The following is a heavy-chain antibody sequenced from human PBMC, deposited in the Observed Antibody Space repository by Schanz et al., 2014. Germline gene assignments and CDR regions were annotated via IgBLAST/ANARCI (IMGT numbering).Heavy chain of an antibody. Sequence: KLVESGGGVVQPGRSLRLSCAASGFTLSSYGMHWVRQVPGKGLEWVAVVCYDGSKKYYADSVKGRFTTSRDNSKNTMYLQMNSLRAEDTAVYYCVKDLQRELLRDDHYYGMDVWGQGTTVTVSS. J-gene: IGHJ6*02. V-gene: IGHV3-33*06. D-gene: IGHD1-26*01. CDR1: GFTLSSYG. CDR2: VCYDGSKK. CDR3: VKDLQRELLRDDHYYGMDV.